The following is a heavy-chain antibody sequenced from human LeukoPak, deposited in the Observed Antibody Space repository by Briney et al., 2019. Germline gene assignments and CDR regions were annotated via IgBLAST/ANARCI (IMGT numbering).Heavy chain of an antibody. CDR1: GFSFGDFA. Sequence: GGSLRLSCAASGFSFGDFAMSWFRQAPGKGLEWVGVIRSKAYGGTTEYAASVKGRFTISRDDSKRIAYPQMSSLKTEDTAVYYCARDRLNRNDDLDAFDFWGQGTTVTVSS. V-gene: IGHV3-49*03. CDR3: ARDRLNRNDDLDAFDF. CDR2: IRSKAYGGTT. J-gene: IGHJ3*01. D-gene: IGHD1-20*01.